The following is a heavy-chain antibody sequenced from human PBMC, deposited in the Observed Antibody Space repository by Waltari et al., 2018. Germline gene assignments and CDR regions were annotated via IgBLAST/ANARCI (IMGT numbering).Heavy chain of an antibody. CDR3: TRGGDDSSWYWRN. J-gene: IGHJ4*02. Sequence: EVQLVESGGGLVQPGGSLRLSCAASGFTFRNNWMTWVRQAPGKGLGWVANINQDGSEKYSVESVKGRFTISRDNAKNSLYLQLNSLRADDTAVYYCTRGGDDSSWYWRNWGQGTLVTVSS. V-gene: IGHV3-7*01. CDR1: GFTFRNNW. D-gene: IGHD6-13*01. CDR2: INQDGSEK.